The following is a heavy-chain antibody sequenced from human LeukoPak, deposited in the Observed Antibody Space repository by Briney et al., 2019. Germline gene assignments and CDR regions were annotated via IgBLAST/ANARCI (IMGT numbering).Heavy chain of an antibody. J-gene: IGHJ6*03. D-gene: IGHD1-14*01. V-gene: IGHV3-21*01. CDR3: ARGLGIYYYYMDV. Sequence: GGSLRLSCAASGFTFSSYSMNWVRQAPGKGREWVSSISSSSSYIYYADSVKGRFTISRDNAKNSLYLQMNSLRAEDTAVYYCARGLGIYYYYMDVWGKGTTVTVSS. CDR1: GFTFSSYS. CDR2: ISSSSSYI.